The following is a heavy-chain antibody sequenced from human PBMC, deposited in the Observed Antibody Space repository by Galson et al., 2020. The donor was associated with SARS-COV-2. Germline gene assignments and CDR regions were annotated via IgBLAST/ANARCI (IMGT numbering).Heavy chain of an antibody. Sequence: GGSLRLSCAASGFTFRSYAMNWVRQAPGKGLEWVAVISHDGTRKFYADSVKGRFTISRDNPKNTLFLQMSSLRPEDTAMYYCARDGLPIWERRPNWFDPGGQGVLVTVSS. CDR3: ARDGLPIWERRPNWFDP. V-gene: IGHV3-30*04. D-gene: IGHD1-1*01. CDR2: ISHDGTRK. CDR1: GFTFRSYA. J-gene: IGHJ5*02.